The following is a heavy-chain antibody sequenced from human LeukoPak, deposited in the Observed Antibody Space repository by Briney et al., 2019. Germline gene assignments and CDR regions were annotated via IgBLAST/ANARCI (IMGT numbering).Heavy chain of an antibody. CDR3: ARDLGDWSFDY. CDR2: IYYSGST. Sequence: SETLSLTCTVSGGSISSYYWSWVRQPPGKGLEWIGYIYYSGSTNYNPSLRSRVTISVDTSKNQFSLKLRSVTAADTAIYYCARDLGDWSFDYWGQGTLVTVSS. D-gene: IGHD2-21*02. V-gene: IGHV4-59*01. CDR1: GGSISSYY. J-gene: IGHJ4*02.